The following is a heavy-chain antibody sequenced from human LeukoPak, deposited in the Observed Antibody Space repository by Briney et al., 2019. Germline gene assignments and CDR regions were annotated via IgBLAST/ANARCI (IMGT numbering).Heavy chain of an antibody. V-gene: IGHV4-31*03. J-gene: IGHJ5*02. CDR3: ARGANPTDCSGGSCYHANWFDP. CDR1: GGSITSGDYY. D-gene: IGHD2-15*01. Sequence: SETLSLTCTVSGGSITSGDYYWSWIRQHPGKGLEWIGYIYYSGSTYYNPSLKSRVTISVDTSKNQFSLKLSSVTAADTAVYYCARGANPTDCSGGSCYHANWFDPWGQGTLVTVSS. CDR2: IYYSGST.